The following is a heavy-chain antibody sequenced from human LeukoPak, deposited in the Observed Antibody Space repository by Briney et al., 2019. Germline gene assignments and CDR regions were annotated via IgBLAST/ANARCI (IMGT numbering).Heavy chain of an antibody. Sequence: GGSLRLSCGVSGFTFSSYGMHWVRQAPGKGLEWVAYIRYDGSNRHYADSVKGRFTISRDNSKNTLYLQMNSLRVEDTAVYYCARGAPRGSQGWFDPWGQGTLVTVSS. CDR1: GFTFSSYG. V-gene: IGHV3-30*02. CDR2: IRYDGSNR. D-gene: IGHD1-26*01. CDR3: ARGAPRGSQGWFDP. J-gene: IGHJ5*02.